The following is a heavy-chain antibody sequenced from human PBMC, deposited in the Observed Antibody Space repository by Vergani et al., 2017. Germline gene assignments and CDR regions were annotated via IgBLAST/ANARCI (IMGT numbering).Heavy chain of an antibody. V-gene: IGHV1-24*01. J-gene: IGHJ4*02. CDR3: ATLNVRHKYCHDFYYFDY. D-gene: IGHD3-3*01. Sequence: QVQLVQSGAEVKKPGASVKVSCKVLGKTLTEVNIHWVRQTPEEGREWMGGFDPEYGETIYAQNFQGRVTMTEDTSADTAYMEWSSLRSEDTAVFYCATLNVRHKYCHDFYYFDYWGQGTLVTVSS. CDR2: FDPEYGET. CDR1: GKTLTEVN.